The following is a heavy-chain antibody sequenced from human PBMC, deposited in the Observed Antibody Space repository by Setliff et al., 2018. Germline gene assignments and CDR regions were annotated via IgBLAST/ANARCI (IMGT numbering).Heavy chain of an antibody. Sequence: ASVKVSCKASGYTFTGYYMHWVRQTPGQGLEWMGWINLNSGGTNNAQKFQGRVTMTRDTSISTAYMELSRLRSDDTAVYYCTRDPIAASGTFWFDPWGQGTLVTVSS. V-gene: IGHV1-2*02. CDR1: GYTFTGYY. CDR2: INLNSGGT. CDR3: TRDPIAASGTFWFDP. D-gene: IGHD6-13*01. J-gene: IGHJ5*02.